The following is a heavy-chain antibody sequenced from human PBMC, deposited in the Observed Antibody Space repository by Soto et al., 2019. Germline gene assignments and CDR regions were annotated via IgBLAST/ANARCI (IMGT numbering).Heavy chain of an antibody. D-gene: IGHD2-2*01. CDR3: ARLVSPAPLVPAADSTDY. CDR2: IIPILGIA. V-gene: IGHV1-69*02. Sequence: GASMKVSCKASGGTFSSYTISWGRQAPGQGVEWMGRIIPILGIANYAQKFQGRVTITADKSTSTAYMELSSLRSEDTAVYYCARLVSPAPLVPAADSTDYWGQGTLVTVSS. J-gene: IGHJ4*02. CDR1: GGTFSSYT.